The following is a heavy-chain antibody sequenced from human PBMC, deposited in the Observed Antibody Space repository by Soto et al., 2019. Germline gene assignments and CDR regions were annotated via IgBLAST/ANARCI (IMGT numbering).Heavy chain of an antibody. CDR3: ARAWRYGDVYYYYGMDV. Sequence: QVQLVQSGAEVKKPGASVKVSCKASGYAFSGYYIHWVRQAPGQGLEWMGWINPNSGGTNYAQKFQGRVTMTRDTSISTAYMELSRLRSDDTAVYYCARAWRYGDVYYYYGMDVWGQGTTVTVSS. V-gene: IGHV1-2*02. CDR2: INPNSGGT. D-gene: IGHD4-17*01. J-gene: IGHJ6*02. CDR1: GYAFSGYY.